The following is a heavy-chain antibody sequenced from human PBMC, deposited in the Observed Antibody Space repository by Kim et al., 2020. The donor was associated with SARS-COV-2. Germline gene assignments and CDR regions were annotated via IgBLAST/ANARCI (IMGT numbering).Heavy chain of an antibody. V-gene: IGHV5-51*01. CDR1: GYTFTSYW. Sequence: GESLKISCKGSGYTFTSYWIAWVRQMPGKGLEWMGMIYPSDSDTRYSPSFQGQVTISADKSISTAYLQWSSLKASDTAMFYCARRIAPFYGMDVWGQGTTVTVSS. J-gene: IGHJ6*02. D-gene: IGHD2-15*01. CDR2: IYPSDSDT. CDR3: ARRIAPFYGMDV.